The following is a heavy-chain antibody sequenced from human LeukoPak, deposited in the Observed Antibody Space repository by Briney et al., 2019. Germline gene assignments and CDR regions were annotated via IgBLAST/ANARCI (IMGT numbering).Heavy chain of an antibody. V-gene: IGHV3-23*01. CDR2: ISGSGGST. J-gene: IGHJ4*02. Sequence: GGSLRLSCAASGFTFSSSAMNWVRQAPGKGLEWVSAISGSGGSTYYADSMKGRFTISRDNSKNTLYLQMNSLRAEDTAIYYCAKEGKTRNWNYYQAKPVYWGQGTLVTVSS. CDR1: GFTFSSSA. CDR3: AKEGKTRNWNYYQAKPVY. D-gene: IGHD1-7*01.